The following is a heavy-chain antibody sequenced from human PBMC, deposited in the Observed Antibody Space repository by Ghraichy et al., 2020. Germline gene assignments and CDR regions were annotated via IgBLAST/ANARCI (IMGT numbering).Heavy chain of an antibody. V-gene: IGHV3-48*02. CDR2: ISSSSTSI. CDR3: ARVGYSGSPLG. Sequence: GGSLRLSCSASGFTFDRYSMNWVRQAPGKGLEWVSYISSSSTSIKYADSVKGRFTISRDNAKNSLWLQMHSLRDDDTAMYYCARVGYSGSPLGWGQGTPVTV. D-gene: IGHD1-26*01. CDR1: GFTFDRYS. J-gene: IGHJ4*02.